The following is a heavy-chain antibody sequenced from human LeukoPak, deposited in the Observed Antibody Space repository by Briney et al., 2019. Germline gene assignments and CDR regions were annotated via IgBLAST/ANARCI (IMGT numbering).Heavy chain of an antibody. CDR3: ARGAQQDSYTSYFDY. D-gene: IGHD5-18*01. CDR2: INPSGGST. V-gene: IGHV1-46*01. Sequence: ASVKVSCKAAGYTFTSYYMHWVRQAPGQGLEWMGIINPSGGSTSYAQKFQGRVTMTRDTSTSTVYMELSSLRSEDTAVYYCARGAQQDSYTSYFDYWGQGTLVTVSS. CDR1: GYTFTSYY. J-gene: IGHJ4*02.